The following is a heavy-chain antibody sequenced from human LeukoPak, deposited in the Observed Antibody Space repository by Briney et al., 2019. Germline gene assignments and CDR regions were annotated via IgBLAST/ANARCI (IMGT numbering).Heavy chain of an antibody. CDR1: GGSISSSSYY. V-gene: IGHV4-39*01. CDR3: ARRFAAAGTFDY. J-gene: IGHJ4*02. D-gene: IGHD6-13*01. Sequence: SETLSLTCTVSGGSISSSSYYWGWLRQPPGTGLEWIGSIYYSGSTYYNPSLKSRVTISVDTSKNQFSLKLSSVTAADTAVYYCARRFAAAGTFDYWGQGTLVTVSS. CDR2: IYYSGST.